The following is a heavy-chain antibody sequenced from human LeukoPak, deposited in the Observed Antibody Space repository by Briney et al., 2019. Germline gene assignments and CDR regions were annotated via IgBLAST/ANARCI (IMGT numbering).Heavy chain of an antibody. CDR2: ISSSSSTI. CDR1: GFTFSSYS. CDR3: ARDSEGIRLDMIVVVPAAREGFDY. J-gene: IGHJ4*02. Sequence: PGGSLRLSCAASGFTFSSYSMNWVRQAPGKGLGWVSYISSSSSTIYYADSVKGRFTISRDNAKNSLYLQMNSLRAEDTAVYYCARDSEGIRLDMIVVVPAAREGFDYWGQGTLVTVSS. D-gene: IGHD2-2*01. V-gene: IGHV3-48*01.